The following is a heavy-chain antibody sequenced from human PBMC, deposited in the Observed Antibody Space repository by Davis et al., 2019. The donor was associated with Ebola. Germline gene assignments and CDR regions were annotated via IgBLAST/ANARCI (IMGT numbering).Heavy chain of an antibody. CDR2: ITATGDIT. CDR1: GFTFSSYA. J-gene: IGHJ6*02. CDR3: ASQPPIAVAAFSLDYYGMDV. D-gene: IGHD6-19*01. Sequence: PGGSLRLSCVASGFTFSSYAMGWVRQAPGKGLEWVSSITATGDITYYADSVRGRFTISRDNSKNTLHLRMSSLGAEDTAVYYCASQPPIAVAAFSLDYYGMDVWGQGTTVTVSS. V-gene: IGHV3-23*01.